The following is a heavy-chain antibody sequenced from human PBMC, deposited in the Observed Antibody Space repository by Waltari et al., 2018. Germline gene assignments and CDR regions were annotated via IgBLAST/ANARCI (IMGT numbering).Heavy chain of an antibody. CDR2: IIPVFGTA. V-gene: IGHV1-69*01. Sequence: QVQLVQSGAEVKKPGSSVKVSCKAFGRSFRSYSIHWVRRAPGQGLEWRGGIIPVFGTANYAQKFQDRLAITADESTSTAYMELSSLRSEDTAAYYCTTSSYCGTTTCYQYYGMDVWGQGTTVTVSS. CDR1: GRSFRSYS. J-gene: IGHJ6*02. CDR3: TTSSYCGTTTCYQYYGMDV. D-gene: IGHD2-2*01.